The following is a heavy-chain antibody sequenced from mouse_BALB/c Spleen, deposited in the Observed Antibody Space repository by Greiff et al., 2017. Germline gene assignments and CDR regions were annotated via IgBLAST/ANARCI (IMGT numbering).Heavy chain of an antibody. J-gene: IGHJ4*01. V-gene: IGHV5-6-3*01. CDR2: INSNGGST. CDR1: GFTFSSYG. D-gene: IGHD2-1*01. Sequence: EVQLVESGGGLVQPGGSLKLSCAASGFTFSSYGMSWVRQTPDKRLELVATINSNGGSTYYPDSVKGRFTISRDNAKNTLYLQMSSLKSEDTAMYYCARNGNWGDYWGQGTSVTVSS. CDR3: ARNGNWGDY.